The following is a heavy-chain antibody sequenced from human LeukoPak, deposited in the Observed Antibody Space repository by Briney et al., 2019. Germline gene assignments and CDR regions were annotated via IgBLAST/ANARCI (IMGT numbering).Heavy chain of an antibody. Sequence: ASVKVSCKASGYTFTGYYMHWVRQAPGQGLEWMGWINPNSGGTNYAQKFQGRVTMTRDTSISTAYMELSRLRSDDTAVYYCARRYCSSTSCYYMDVWGKGTTVTVSS. CDR1: GYTFTGYY. V-gene: IGHV1-2*02. CDR2: INPNSGGT. D-gene: IGHD2-2*01. CDR3: ARRYCSSTSCYYMDV. J-gene: IGHJ6*03.